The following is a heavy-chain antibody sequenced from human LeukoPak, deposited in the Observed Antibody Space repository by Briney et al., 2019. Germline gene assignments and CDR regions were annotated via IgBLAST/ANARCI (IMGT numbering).Heavy chain of an antibody. CDR1: GFTFSSYG. D-gene: IGHD4-17*01. V-gene: IGHV3-30*18. Sequence: PGRSLRLSCAASGFTFSSYGMHWVRQAPGKRLEWVAVISYDGSNKYYADSVKGRFTISRDNSKNTLYLQMNSLRAEDTAVYYCAKDRDYGDGRFDPWGQGTLVTVSS. J-gene: IGHJ5*02. CDR3: AKDRDYGDGRFDP. CDR2: ISYDGSNK.